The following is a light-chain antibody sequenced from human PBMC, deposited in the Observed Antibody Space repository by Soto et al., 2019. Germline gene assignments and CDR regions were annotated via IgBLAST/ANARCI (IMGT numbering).Light chain of an antibody. CDR2: GTF. J-gene: IGKJ3*01. V-gene: IGKV1-9*01. CDR1: QDIKTY. Sequence: IQLTQSPSSLSASVGDRVSITCRASQDIKTYLAWYQQKQGKAPKLLISGTFTLQSGVPSRFNGSGSGTDFTLTISRLQPEDFATYYYQHLNNYPPFTFGTGTKVD. CDR3: QHLNNYPPFT.